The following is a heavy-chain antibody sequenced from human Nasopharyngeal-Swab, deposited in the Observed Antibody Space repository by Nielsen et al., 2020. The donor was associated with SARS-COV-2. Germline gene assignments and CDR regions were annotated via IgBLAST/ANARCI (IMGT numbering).Heavy chain of an antibody. CDR3: ARDIAAAGNDAFDI. V-gene: IGHV4-39*07. D-gene: IGHD6-13*01. J-gene: IGHJ3*02. CDR2: IHYGGST. CDR1: GGSIRSSTYY. Sequence: SETLSLTCTVSGGSIRSSTYYWGWIRQPPGKVLEWIGHIHYGGSTYYNPSLKSRVTISVDTSKNQFSLKLSSVTAADTAVYYCARDIAAAGNDAFDIWGQGTMVTVSS.